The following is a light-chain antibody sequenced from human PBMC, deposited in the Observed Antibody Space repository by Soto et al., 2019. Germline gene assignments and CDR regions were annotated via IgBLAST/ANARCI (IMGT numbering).Light chain of an antibody. Sequence: QSVLTQPPSASGTPGQRVTISCSGSSSNIGSNTVNWFQQLPGTAPRLLIYSNNQRPSGVPDRFSGSKSGTSASLAISGLQSEDEADYYCVAWDDYLNGAVFGGGTQLTVL. CDR2: SNN. CDR3: VAWDDYLNGAV. CDR1: SSNIGSNT. V-gene: IGLV1-44*01. J-gene: IGLJ7*01.